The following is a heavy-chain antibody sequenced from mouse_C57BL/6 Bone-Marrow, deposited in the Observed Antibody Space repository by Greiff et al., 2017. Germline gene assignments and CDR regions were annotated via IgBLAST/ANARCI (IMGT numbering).Heavy chain of an antibody. CDR2: IDPETGGT. V-gene: IGHV1-15*01. CDR1: GYTFTDYE. Sequence: QVQLQQSGAELVRPGASVTLSCKASGYTFTDYEMHWVKQTPVHGLEWIGAIDPETGGTAYNQKFMGKAILTADKSSSTAYMELRSLTSEDSAVYYCTRLWFAYWGQGTLVTVSA. J-gene: IGHJ3*01. CDR3: TRLWFAY.